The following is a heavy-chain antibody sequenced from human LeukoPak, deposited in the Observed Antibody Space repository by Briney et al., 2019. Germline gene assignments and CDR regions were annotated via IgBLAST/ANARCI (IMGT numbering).Heavy chain of an antibody. D-gene: IGHD5-12*01. Sequence: ASVKVSRKASGYTFTGYYMHWVRQAPGQGLEWMGWINPNSGGTNYAQKFQGRVTMTRDTSISTAYMELSRLRSDDTAVYYCARDSYRWLRDPDYWGQGTLVTVSS. CDR1: GYTFTGYY. V-gene: IGHV1-2*02. CDR3: ARDSYRWLRDPDY. J-gene: IGHJ4*02. CDR2: INPNSGGT.